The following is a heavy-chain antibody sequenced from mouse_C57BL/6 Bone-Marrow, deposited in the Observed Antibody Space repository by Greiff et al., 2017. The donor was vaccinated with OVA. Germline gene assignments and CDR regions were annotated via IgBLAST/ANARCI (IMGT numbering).Heavy chain of an antibody. D-gene: IGHD1-2*01. J-gene: IGHJ1*03. V-gene: IGHV1-85*01. CDR2: ISPSDGSS. Sequence: VKLLASGPELVKPGASVTLSFPASFYTFTRSVLNCVQPSPGPVLALIGWISPSDGSSKYNEKFKGKATLTVDTSSSTAYMELHSLTSEDSAVYFCARRRHWYFDVWGTGTTVTVSS. CDR1: FYTFTRSV. CDR3: ARRRHWYFDV.